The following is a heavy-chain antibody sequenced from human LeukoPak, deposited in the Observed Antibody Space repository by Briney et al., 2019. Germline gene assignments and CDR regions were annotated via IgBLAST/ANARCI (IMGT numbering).Heavy chain of an antibody. CDR1: GGTFSSYA. D-gene: IGHD1-26*01. CDR2: IVPIFGTA. V-gene: IGHV1-69*05. Sequence: SVKVSCKASGGTFSSYAISWVRQAPGQGLEWMGGIVPIFGTANYAQKFQGRVTITTDESTSTAYMELSSLRSEDTAVYYCARSLSGSYCFDYWGQGTLVTVSS. CDR3: ARSLSGSYCFDY. J-gene: IGHJ4*02.